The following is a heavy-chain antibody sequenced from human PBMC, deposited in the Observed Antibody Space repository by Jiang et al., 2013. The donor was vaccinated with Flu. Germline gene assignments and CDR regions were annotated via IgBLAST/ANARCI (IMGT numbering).Heavy chain of an antibody. CDR3: ARDRVPAAIVGDNWFDP. V-gene: IGHV4-59*10. CDR2: IYTSGST. D-gene: IGHD2-2*02. J-gene: IGHJ5*02. Sequence: LLKPSETLSLTCAVDGGSISSYYWSWIRQPAGKGLEWIGRIYTSGSTNYNPSLKSRVTMSVDTSKNQFSLKLSSVTAADTAVYYCARDRVPAAIVGDNWFDPGAREPWSPSPQ. CDR1: GGSISSYY.